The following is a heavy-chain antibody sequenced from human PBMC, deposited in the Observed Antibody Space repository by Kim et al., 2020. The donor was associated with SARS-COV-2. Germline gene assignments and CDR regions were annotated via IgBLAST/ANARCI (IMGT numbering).Heavy chain of an antibody. CDR3: ARGVRYSSSWYT. J-gene: IGHJ5*02. CDR2: INHSGST. D-gene: IGHD6-13*01. Sequence: SETLSLTCAVYGGSFSGYYWSWIRQPPGKGLEWIGEINHSGSTNYNPSLKSRVTISVDTSKNQFSLKLSSVTAADTAVYYCARGVRYSSSWYTWGQGTLVTVSS. V-gene: IGHV4-34*01. CDR1: GGSFSGYY.